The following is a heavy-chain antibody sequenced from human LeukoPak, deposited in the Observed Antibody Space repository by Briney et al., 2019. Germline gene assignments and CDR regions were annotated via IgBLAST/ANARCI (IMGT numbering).Heavy chain of an antibody. J-gene: IGHJ4*02. CDR3: AKWPEGATPKFHH. Sequence: GGSLRLSCAASGFNFSSYAISWIRQAPGKGLEAPGKGLEWVSTISASGHATYYPDSVRGRFTISRDNSKSTLHLQMDSLRAEDSAIYYCAKWPEGATPKFHHWGQGTLVTVSS. V-gene: IGHV3-23*01. D-gene: IGHD1-26*01. CDR2: ISASGHAT. CDR1: GFNFSSYA.